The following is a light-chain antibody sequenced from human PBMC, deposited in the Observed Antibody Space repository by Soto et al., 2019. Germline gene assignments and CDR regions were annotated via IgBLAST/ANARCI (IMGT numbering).Light chain of an antibody. Sequence: NFMLTQPHYVSESPGKTVTISCTRSSGSIASNYVQWYQQRPGSSPTTVIYEDNQRPSGVPDRFSGSIDSSSNSASLTISGLKTEDEADYYCQSYDSSNLWVFGGGTKLTVL. J-gene: IGLJ3*02. CDR3: QSYDSSNLWV. V-gene: IGLV6-57*01. CDR1: SGSIASNY. CDR2: EDN.